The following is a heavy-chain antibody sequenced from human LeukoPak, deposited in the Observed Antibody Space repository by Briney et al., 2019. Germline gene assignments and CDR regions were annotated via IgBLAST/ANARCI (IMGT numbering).Heavy chain of an antibody. D-gene: IGHD1-1*01. CDR3: AKGRVRQFDPFDY. V-gene: IGHV3-48*01. CDR2: ISSFSGTI. J-gene: IGHJ4*02. Sequence: GGSLRLSCVASGITFSHYSMNWVRQAPGKGLEWVSYISSFSGTINYADSVKGRFTISRDNAKNSLYLQMNSLRAEDTAVYYCAKGRVRQFDPFDYWGQGTLVTVSS. CDR1: GITFSHYS.